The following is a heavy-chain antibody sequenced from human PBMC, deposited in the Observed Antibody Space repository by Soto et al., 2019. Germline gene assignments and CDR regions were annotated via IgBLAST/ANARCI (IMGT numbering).Heavy chain of an antibody. CDR3: AKHPQYSYGYDY. J-gene: IGHJ4*02. V-gene: IGHV3-23*01. D-gene: IGHD5-18*01. CDR1: GFTFSSYA. CDR2: LSGSGGST. Sequence: EVQLLESGGDLVQPGGSLRLSCAASGFTFSSYAMSWVRQAPGKGLEGVSALSGSGGSTYYTDSVKGRFTISRDNSKNTLYLQMNSLRAEDTAVYYCAKHPQYSYGYDYWGRGTLVTVSS.